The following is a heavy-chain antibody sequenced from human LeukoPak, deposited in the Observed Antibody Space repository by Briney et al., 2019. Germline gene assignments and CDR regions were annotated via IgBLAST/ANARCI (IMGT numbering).Heavy chain of an antibody. CDR1: GGSLSSYY. CDR2: IYYSGST. V-gene: IGHV4-59*08. D-gene: IGHD3-16*02. CDR3: ARIVRSNWFDP. J-gene: IGHJ5*02. Sequence: SETLSLTCTLAGGSLSSYYWSWIRQPPGKGLEWIGYIYYSGSTNYNPSLKSRVTISVDTSKNQFSLKLSSVTAADTAVYYCARIVRSNWFDPWGQGTLVTVSS.